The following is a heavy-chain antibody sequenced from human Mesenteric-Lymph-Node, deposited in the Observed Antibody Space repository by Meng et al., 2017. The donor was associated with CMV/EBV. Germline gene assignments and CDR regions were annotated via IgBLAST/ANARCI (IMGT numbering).Heavy chain of an antibody. D-gene: IGHD3-10*01. J-gene: IGHJ4*02. CDR1: GGTFSSYA. CDR3: AADYYGSGSYDY. CDR2: IIPILGIA. Sequence: SVKVSCKASGGTFSSYAITWVRQAPGQGLEWMGGIIPILGIANYAQKFQGRVTITADKSTSTAYMELSSLRSEDTAVYYCAADYYGSGSYDYWGQGTRVTVSS. V-gene: IGHV1-69*10.